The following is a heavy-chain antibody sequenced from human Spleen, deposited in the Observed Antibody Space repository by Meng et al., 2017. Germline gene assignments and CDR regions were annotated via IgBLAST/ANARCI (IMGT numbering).Heavy chain of an antibody. V-gene: IGHV3-33*01. CDR3: ARSTGTSTSWYSLDC. CDR1: GFTFSNYG. CDR2: IWYDGNEK. D-gene: IGHD4-17*01. J-gene: IGHJ4*02. Sequence: GGSLRLSCTASGFTFSNYGMHWVRQAPGKGLEWVAVIWYDGNEKRYVDSVKGRFTISRDNSKNTLYLEMNSLRDEDSAIYYCARSTGTSTSWYSLDCWGQGTRVIVSS.